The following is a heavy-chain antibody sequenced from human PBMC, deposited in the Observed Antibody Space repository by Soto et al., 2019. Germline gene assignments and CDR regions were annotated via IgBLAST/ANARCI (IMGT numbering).Heavy chain of an antibody. CDR2: INPSGGST. Sequence: GASVKVSCEASGDAFTSYYMRWVPQAPGQGLEWMGIINPSGGSTSYAQKFQGRVTMTRDTSTSTVYMELSSLRSEDTAVYYCARPLTFGELSVPGAFDIWGQGTMVTVSS. D-gene: IGHD3-10*01. CDR1: GDAFTSYY. J-gene: IGHJ3*02. V-gene: IGHV1-46*01. CDR3: ARPLTFGELSVPGAFDI.